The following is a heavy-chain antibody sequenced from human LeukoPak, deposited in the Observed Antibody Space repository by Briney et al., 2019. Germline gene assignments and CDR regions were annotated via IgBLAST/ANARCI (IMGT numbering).Heavy chain of an antibody. D-gene: IGHD3-10*01. V-gene: IGHV4-59*01. CDR3: ARDHFGSLDS. J-gene: IGHJ4*02. CDR2: DYCGGNT. Sequence: SETLSLTCTVSGGSISYYYWSWIRQPPGKGLEWIGYDYCGGNTNYDPSLKRRVTISVDTSKNQFSLTLTSVTAADTAVYFCARDHFGSLDSWGQGILVTVSS. CDR1: GGSISYYY.